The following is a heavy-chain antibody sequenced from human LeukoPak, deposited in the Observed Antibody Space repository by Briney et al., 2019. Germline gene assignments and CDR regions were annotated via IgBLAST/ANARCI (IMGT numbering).Heavy chain of an antibody. Sequence: QAGGSLRLSCAASGFTFSSYAMSWVRQAPGKGLEWVSAISGSGGSTYYADSVKGRFTISRDNSKNTLYLQMNSLRAEDTAVYYCAKVKPTAPIAAAGRYFDYWGQGTLVTVSS. D-gene: IGHD6-13*01. V-gene: IGHV3-23*01. CDR3: AKVKPTAPIAAAGRYFDY. J-gene: IGHJ4*02. CDR2: ISGSGGST. CDR1: GFTFSSYA.